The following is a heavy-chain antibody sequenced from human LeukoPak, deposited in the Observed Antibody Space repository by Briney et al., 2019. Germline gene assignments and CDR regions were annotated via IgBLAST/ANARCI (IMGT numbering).Heavy chain of an antibody. D-gene: IGHD6-19*01. CDR3: ARHRGYSSGWFKGIES. Sequence: GESLKISCKASGYKFTNYWIGWVRQMPGKGLEWMGIIYPGDSDTRYSPSFQGRVTISADISLSTAYLQWGSLKASDTAMYYCARHRGYSSGWFKGIESWGQGTLVTVSS. CDR2: IYPGDSDT. J-gene: IGHJ4*02. CDR1: GYKFTNYW. V-gene: IGHV5-51*01.